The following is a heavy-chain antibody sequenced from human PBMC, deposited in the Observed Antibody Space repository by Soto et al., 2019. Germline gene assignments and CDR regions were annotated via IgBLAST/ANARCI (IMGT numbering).Heavy chain of an antibody. CDR1: GFSFSTYG. V-gene: IGHV3-30*18. CDR2: ISYDGTIK. CDR3: VKADGSGPYCCSDL. J-gene: IGHJ2*01. D-gene: IGHD3-10*01. Sequence: QVQLVESGGGEVQPGRSLRLSCAASGFSFSTYGMHWVRQAPGKGLEWMAVISYDGTIKYYAVSGQVRFTNSRDNSKNALNIERNSLSAADTAVHYWVKADGSGPYCCSDLWGRGTLVTVSS.